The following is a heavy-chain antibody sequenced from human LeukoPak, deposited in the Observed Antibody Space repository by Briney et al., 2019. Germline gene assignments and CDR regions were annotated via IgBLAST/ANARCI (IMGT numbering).Heavy chain of an antibody. V-gene: IGHV3-74*01. CDR3: AKRIPDYSSLAX. D-gene: IGHD2-15*01. CDR2: INRDVSGT. CDR1: GFTFSNYW. J-gene: IGHJ4*02. Sequence: PGGSLRLSCAAAGFTFSNYWIHWVRQAPREGLVWFSRINRDVSGTVYADSVKGRFTISRDNAKNTLYLQMNSLRDQDPAIYFCAKRIPDYSSLAXWGQGALVTV.